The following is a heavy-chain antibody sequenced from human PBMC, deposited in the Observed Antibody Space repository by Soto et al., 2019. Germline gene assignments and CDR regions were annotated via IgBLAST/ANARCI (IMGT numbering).Heavy chain of an antibody. V-gene: IGHV4-39*01. CDR2: IYYSGST. Sequence: SETLSLTCTVSGGSISSSSYYWGWIRQPPGKGLEWIGSIYYSGSTYYNPSLKSRVTISVDTSKNQFSLKLSSVTAADTAVYYCARHLSGAAGPYFDYWGQGTLVTVSS. CDR1: GGSISSSSYY. D-gene: IGHD6-13*01. J-gene: IGHJ4*02. CDR3: ARHLSGAAGPYFDY.